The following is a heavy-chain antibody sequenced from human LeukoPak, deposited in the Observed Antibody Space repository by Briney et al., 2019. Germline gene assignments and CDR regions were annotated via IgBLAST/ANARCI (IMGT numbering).Heavy chain of an antibody. CDR1: GGSISSGGYY. CDR3: ARGGCSGGSCYCAY. V-gene: IGHV4-31*03. D-gene: IGHD2-15*01. Sequence: PSETLSLTCTVSGGSISSGGYYWSWIRQHPGKGLEWIGYIYYSGSTYYNPSLKSRVTISVDTSKNQFSLKLSSVTAADTAVYYCARGGCSGGSCYCAYWGRGTLVTVSS. J-gene: IGHJ4*02. CDR2: IYYSGST.